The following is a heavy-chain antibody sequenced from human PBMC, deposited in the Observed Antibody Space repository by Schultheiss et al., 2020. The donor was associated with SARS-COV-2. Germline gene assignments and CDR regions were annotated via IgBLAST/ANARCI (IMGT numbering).Heavy chain of an antibody. CDR2: ISGSGGTT. Sequence: GESLKISCAASGFTFSSYAMSWVRQAPGKGLEWVSVISGSGGTTYYADSVKGRFTISRDNAKNTLYLQMNSLRAEDTAVYYCAKSPYGYSSSWEYFQHWGQGTLVTVSS. CDR1: GFTFSSYA. CDR3: AKSPYGYSSSWEYFQH. D-gene: IGHD6-13*01. V-gene: IGHV3-23*01. J-gene: IGHJ1*01.